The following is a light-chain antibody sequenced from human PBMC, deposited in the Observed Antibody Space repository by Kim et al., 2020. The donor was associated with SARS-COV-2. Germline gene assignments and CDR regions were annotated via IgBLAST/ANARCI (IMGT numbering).Light chain of an antibody. V-gene: IGKV3-20*01. J-gene: IGKJ5*01. CDR1: QSVTSNY. Sequence: PGERATLSCRASQSVTSNYLAWYQQKPGQAPRLLIFGASSRAIGIPDRFTGSGSGTDFTLTISRLEPEDFAVYYCQQYGSSTGITFGQGTRLEIK. CDR2: GAS. CDR3: QQYGSSTGIT.